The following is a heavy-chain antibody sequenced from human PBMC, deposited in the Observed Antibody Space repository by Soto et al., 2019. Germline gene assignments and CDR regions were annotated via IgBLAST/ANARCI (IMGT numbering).Heavy chain of an antibody. D-gene: IGHD3-10*01. V-gene: IGHV3-30*18. CDR2: ISYDGSNK. CDR3: AKELGSGYYYMDV. CDR1: GFTFSSYG. J-gene: IGHJ6*03. Sequence: GGSLRLSCAASGFTFSSYGMHWVRQAPGKGLEWVAVISYDGSNKYYADSVKGRFTISRDNSKNTLYLQMNSLRAEDTAVYYCAKELGSGYYYMDVWGKGTTVTVSS.